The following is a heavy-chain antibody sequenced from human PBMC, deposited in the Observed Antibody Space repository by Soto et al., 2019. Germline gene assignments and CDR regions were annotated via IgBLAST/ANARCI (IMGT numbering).Heavy chain of an antibody. V-gene: IGHV1-46*01. CDR1: GYTFTSYY. J-gene: IGHJ4*02. CDR3: ARGYCSSTSCQGGEDY. CDR2: INPSGGST. Sequence: QVQLVQSGAEVKKPGASVKVSCKASGYTFTSYYMHWVRQAPGQGLEWMGIINPSGGSTSYAQKFQGRVTMTRDTSTSTVYMELSSLRSEDTAVHYCARGYCSSTSCQGGEDYWGQGTLVTVSS. D-gene: IGHD2-2*01.